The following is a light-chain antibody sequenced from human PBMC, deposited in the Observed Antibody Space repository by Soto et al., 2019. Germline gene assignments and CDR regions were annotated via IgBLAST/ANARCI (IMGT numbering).Light chain of an antibody. CDR1: QYISNY. V-gene: IGKV1-39*01. J-gene: IGKJ2*01. CDR3: HQIYSTPPT. CDR2: TAS. Sequence: DIKMNQSPSSLSSSVGDRVTITCRASQYISNYLNWYQQKSGTAPKLLIHTASTLQSGVPSRFSGRGSDPDFTIPISSVQPDYFAIYCCHQIYSTPPTFGQGT.